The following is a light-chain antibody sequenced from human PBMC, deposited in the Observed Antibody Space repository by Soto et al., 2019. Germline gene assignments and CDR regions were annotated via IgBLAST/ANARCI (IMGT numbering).Light chain of an antibody. CDR2: GNP. V-gene: IGLV1-40*01. CDR1: SSNIGAGFG. CDR3: QSYDSSLSGFV. J-gene: IGLJ1*01. Sequence: QSVLTQPPSVSGAPGQKVTISCTGSSSNIGAGFGVHWYQQPPGAAPKLLISGNPNRPSGVPDRFSASKSGTSASLAITGLQAEDEADYYCQSYDSSLSGFVFGIGTKVTVL.